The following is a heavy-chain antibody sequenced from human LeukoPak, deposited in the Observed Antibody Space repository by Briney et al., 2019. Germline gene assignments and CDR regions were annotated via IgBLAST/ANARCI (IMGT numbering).Heavy chain of an antibody. Sequence: GRSLRLSCAGSGFTVSSDYMSWVRQAPGKGLEWVSIIYTGGSTYYADSVKGRFTISRDNSKNKLFLQMNSLRTEDTAVYYCTRIHRATLNYFDSWGQGTLVTVSS. CDR1: GFTVSSDY. CDR3: TRIHRATLNYFDS. CDR2: IYTGGST. V-gene: IGHV3-53*05. J-gene: IGHJ4*02.